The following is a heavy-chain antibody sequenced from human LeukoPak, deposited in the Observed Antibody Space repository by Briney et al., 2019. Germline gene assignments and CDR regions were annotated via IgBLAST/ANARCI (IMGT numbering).Heavy chain of an antibody. J-gene: IGHJ4*02. V-gene: IGHV1-69*06. CDR2: IIPIFGTA. Sequence: GASVKVSCKASGGTFSSYAISWVRQAPGQGLEWMGGIIPIFGTANYAQKFQGRVTITADKSTSTAYMELSSLRSEDTAVYYCARVWLRGYSGYDYSFDYWGQGTLVTVSS. CDR3: ARVWLRGYSGYDYSFDY. D-gene: IGHD5-12*01. CDR1: GGTFSSYA.